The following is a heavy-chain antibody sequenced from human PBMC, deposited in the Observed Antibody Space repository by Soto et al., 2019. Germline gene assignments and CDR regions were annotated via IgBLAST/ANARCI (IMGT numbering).Heavy chain of an antibody. CDR3: ASPTRYSSSWSWGGWFDP. J-gene: IGHJ5*02. CDR2: INHSGST. V-gene: IGHV4-34*01. CDR1: GGSCSGYY. Sequence: SETLSLTCAVYGGSCSGYYWSWIRQPPGKGLEWIGEINHSGSTNYNPSLKSRVTISVDTSKNQFSLKLSSVTAADTAVYYCASPTRYSSSWSWGGWFDPWGQGTLVTVSS. D-gene: IGHD6-13*01.